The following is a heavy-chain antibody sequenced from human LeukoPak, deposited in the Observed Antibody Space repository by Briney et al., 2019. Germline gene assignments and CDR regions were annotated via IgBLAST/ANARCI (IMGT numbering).Heavy chain of an antibody. CDR2: ISYGGTNK. J-gene: IGHJ5*02. Sequence: GGSLRLSCAASGFTFSTYGLHWVRQAPGKGLEWVAVISYGGTNKYYADSVKGRFTISRDNSKNTLYLQMNSLRAEDTAVYYCAKDRDSDYGDGGFDPWGQGTLVTVSS. D-gene: IGHD4-17*01. V-gene: IGHV3-30*18. CDR3: AKDRDSDYGDGGFDP. CDR1: GFTFSTYG.